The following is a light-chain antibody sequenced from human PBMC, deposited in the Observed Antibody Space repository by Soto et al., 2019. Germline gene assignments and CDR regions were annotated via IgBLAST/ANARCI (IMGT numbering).Light chain of an antibody. CDR2: EVT. V-gene: IGLV2-8*01. J-gene: IGLJ3*02. CDR3: SSYAASNNFYFV. Sequence: QSVLTQPPSASGSPRQSVTISCAGTSSDVGGYNYVSWYQQYPGRAPKLMIYEVTKRPSGVPDRFSGSKSGNTASLTVSGLQAEDEADYYCSSYAASNNFYFVFGGGTKVTVL. CDR1: SSDVGGYNY.